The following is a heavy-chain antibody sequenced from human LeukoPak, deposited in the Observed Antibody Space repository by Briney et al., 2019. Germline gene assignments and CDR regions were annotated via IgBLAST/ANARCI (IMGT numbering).Heavy chain of an antibody. CDR3: ARDGGSYGHNFDY. Sequence: PGRSLRLSCAASGFTFSSYAMHWARQAPGKGLEWVAVISYDGSNKYYADSVKGRFTISRDNSKNTLYLQMNSLRAEDTAVYYCARDGGSYGHNFDYWGQGTLVTVSS. D-gene: IGHD5-18*01. CDR1: GFTFSSYA. V-gene: IGHV3-30-3*01. J-gene: IGHJ4*02. CDR2: ISYDGSNK.